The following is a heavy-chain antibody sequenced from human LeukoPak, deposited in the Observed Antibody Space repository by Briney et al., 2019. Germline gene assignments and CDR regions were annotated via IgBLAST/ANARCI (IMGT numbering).Heavy chain of an antibody. CDR3: AKWGDYDVLTGYYVSDY. J-gene: IGHJ4*02. V-gene: IGHV3-23*01. CDR2: ITGSGGNT. Sequence: GGSLRLSCAASGFTFSNYAMSWVRQAPGKGLKWVSAITGSGGNTYYADSVKGRFTISRDNSKNTVFLQMNSLRAEDTAVYYCAKWGDYDVLTGYYVSDYWGQGTLVTVSS. CDR1: GFTFSNYA. D-gene: IGHD3-9*01.